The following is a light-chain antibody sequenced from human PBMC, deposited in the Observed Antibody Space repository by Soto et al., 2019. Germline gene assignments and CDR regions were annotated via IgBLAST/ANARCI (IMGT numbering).Light chain of an antibody. CDR3: MHSTQLPPT. CDR1: QSLLHITGETY. J-gene: IGKJ5*01. Sequence: VMTQTPLSLSVAPGQPASISCKSSQSLLHITGETYLFWYLQKPGQSPQLLIYEVSTRVSGVPDRFSGSGSGTDITLEISRVETDDVGIYYCMHSTQLPPTFGQGTRLGIE. V-gene: IGKV2D-29*02. CDR2: EVS.